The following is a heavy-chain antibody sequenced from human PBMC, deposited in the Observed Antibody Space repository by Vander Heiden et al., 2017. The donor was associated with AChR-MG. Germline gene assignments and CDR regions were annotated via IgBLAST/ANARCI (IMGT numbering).Heavy chain of an antibody. J-gene: IGHJ6*02. D-gene: IGHD1-26*01. CDR3: ARVRAVGATTYYYGMDV. CDR1: GFTVSSNY. Sequence: EVQLVEPGGGLVQPGGSLRLSCAASGFTVSSNYLRWVRQAPGKGLEWVSVIYSGGSTYYADSVKGRFTISRDNSKNTLYLQMNSLRAEDTAGYYCARVRAVGATTYYYGMDVWGQGTTVTVSS. V-gene: IGHV3-66*02. CDR2: IYSGGST.